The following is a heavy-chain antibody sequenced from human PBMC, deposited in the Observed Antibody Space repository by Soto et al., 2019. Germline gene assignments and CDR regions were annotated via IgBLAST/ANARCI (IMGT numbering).Heavy chain of an antibody. Sequence: QVQLVQSGAEVKKPGASVKVSCKASGYTFTSYDINWVRQATGQGLEWMGWMNPNSGNTGYAQKFQGRVTMTRNTSISTAYMELSSLRSEDTAVYYCTRWPDGYYYYGMDVWGQGTTVTVSS. CDR2: MNPNSGNT. V-gene: IGHV1-8*01. CDR1: GYTFTSYD. J-gene: IGHJ6*02. CDR3: TRWPDGYYYYGMDV.